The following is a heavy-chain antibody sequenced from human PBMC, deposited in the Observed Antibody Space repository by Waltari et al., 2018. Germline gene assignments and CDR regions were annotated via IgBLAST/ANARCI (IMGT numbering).Heavy chain of an antibody. CDR1: GGSISSSSYY. D-gene: IGHD6-13*01. Sequence: QLQLQESGPGLVKPSETLSLTCTVSGGSISSSSYYWGWIRQPPGKGLEWIGSIYYSGSTYYNPSLKSRVTISVDTSKNQFSLKLSSVTAADTAMYYCARSIAAAGEFDYWGQGTLVTVSS. CDR3: ARSIAAAGEFDY. J-gene: IGHJ4*02. V-gene: IGHV4-39*01. CDR2: IYYSGST.